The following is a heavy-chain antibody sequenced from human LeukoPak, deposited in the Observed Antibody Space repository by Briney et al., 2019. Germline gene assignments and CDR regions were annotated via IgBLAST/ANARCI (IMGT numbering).Heavy chain of an antibody. J-gene: IGHJ4*02. CDR3: VRREGFFYYFDY. Sequence: GGSLRLSCAASGFSFSSYEMNWVRQAPGKELEWVSYISSSGRTIYYADSVKGRFTISRDNAKNSLYLQMNSLRAEDTAVYYCVRREGFFYYFDYWGQGTLVTVSS. D-gene: IGHD1-26*01. CDR2: ISSSGRTI. V-gene: IGHV3-48*03. CDR1: GFSFSSYE.